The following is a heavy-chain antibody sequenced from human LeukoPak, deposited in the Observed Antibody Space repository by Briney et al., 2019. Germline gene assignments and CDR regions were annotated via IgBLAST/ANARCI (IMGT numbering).Heavy chain of an antibody. CDR1: GFTFSSSW. CDR3: ARDEGVSFDY. V-gene: IGHV3-74*01. Sequence: GGSLRLSCAASGFTFSSSWIHWVRQAPGKGLVWVSRINKDGSVTDYAESVKGRFSISRDNAKNTLYLQMNSLRAEDTAVYYCARDEGVSFDYWGQGTLVTVSS. J-gene: IGHJ4*02. CDR2: INKDGSVT.